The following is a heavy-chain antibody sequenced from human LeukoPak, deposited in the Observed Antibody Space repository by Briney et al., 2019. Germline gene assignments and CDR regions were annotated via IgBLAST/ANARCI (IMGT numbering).Heavy chain of an antibody. CDR1: GFTVSSNY. Sequence: GRSLRLSCAASGFTVSSNYMSWVRQAPGKGLEWVSVIYSGGSTYYADSVKGRFTISRDNSKNTLYLRMHSLRAEDTAIYYCVNRDGGWLQSSGTDVWGQGTAVTVS. D-gene: IGHD5-24*01. CDR3: VNRDGGWLQSSGTDV. V-gene: IGHV3-66*01. CDR2: IYSGGST. J-gene: IGHJ6*02.